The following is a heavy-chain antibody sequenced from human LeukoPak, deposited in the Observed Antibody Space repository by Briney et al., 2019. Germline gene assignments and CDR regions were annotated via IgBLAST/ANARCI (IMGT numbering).Heavy chain of an antibody. V-gene: IGHV1-69*13. D-gene: IGHD2-2*02. CDR2: IIPIFGTS. CDR3: ARFGSGKTIPAAINWFDP. CDR1: GGTFSSYA. J-gene: IGHJ5*02. Sequence: GASVKVSCKASGGTFSSYAISWVRQAPGQGLEWMGVIIPIFGTSNYAQKFQGRVTITADASTSTAYMELSSLRSEDTAVYYCARFGSGKTIPAAINWFDPWGQGTLVTVSS.